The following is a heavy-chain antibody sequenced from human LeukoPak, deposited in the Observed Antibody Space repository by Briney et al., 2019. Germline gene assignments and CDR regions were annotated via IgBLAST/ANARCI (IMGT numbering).Heavy chain of an antibody. J-gene: IGHJ4*02. D-gene: IGHD3-10*01. V-gene: IGHV3-21*01. Sequence: GGSLRLSCAASGFTLSSYSMNWVRQAPGKGLEWVSSISSSSSYIYYADSVKGRFTISRDNAKNSLYPQMNSLRAEDTAAYYCARDGLVWFGELYYFDYWGQGTLVTVSS. CDR1: GFTLSSYS. CDR3: ARDGLVWFGELYYFDY. CDR2: ISSSSSYI.